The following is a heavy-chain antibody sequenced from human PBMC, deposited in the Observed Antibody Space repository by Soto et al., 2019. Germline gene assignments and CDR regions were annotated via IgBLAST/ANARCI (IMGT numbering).Heavy chain of an antibody. D-gene: IGHD2-2*01. J-gene: IGHJ6*02. CDR1: GYTFTSYG. Sequence: QVQLVQSGAEVKKPGASVKVSCKASGYTFTSYGISWVRQAPGQGLEWMGWISAYNGNTNYAQKLQGRVTMTTDTTTRTAYMELRSLRSDDTAVYYCARGVGYGISTSCYSVSYYYYGMDVWGQGTTVTVSS. CDR3: ARGVGYGISTSCYSVSYYYYGMDV. V-gene: IGHV1-18*01. CDR2: ISAYNGNT.